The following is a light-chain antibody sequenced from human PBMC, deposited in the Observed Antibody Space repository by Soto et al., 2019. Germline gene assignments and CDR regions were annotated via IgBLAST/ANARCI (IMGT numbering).Light chain of an antibody. V-gene: IGKV3-15*01. CDR3: QQYNNWPGT. CDR2: GAS. Sequence: EIMMTQSPATLSVSPGERATLSCRASQSVSSNLAWYQQKPGQPPRLLIYGASARATGIPARFTGSGSGTEFTLTISSLQSEDFAVYYCQQYNNWPGTFGQGTKV. J-gene: IGKJ1*01. CDR1: QSVSSN.